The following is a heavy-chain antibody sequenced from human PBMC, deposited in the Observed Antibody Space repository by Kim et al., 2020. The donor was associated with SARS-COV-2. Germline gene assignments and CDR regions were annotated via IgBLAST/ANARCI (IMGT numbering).Heavy chain of an antibody. CDR1: GFTFSSYG. D-gene: IGHD6-19*01. V-gene: IGHV3-30*18. CDR2: ISYDGSNK. CDR3: AKDLKPRYSSGWYMTPDGMDV. Sequence: GGSLRLSCAASGFTFSSYGMHWVRQAPGKGLEWVAVISYDGSNKYYADSVKGRFTISRDNSKNTLYLQMNSLRAEDTAVYYCAKDLKPRYSSGWYMTPDGMDVWGQGTTVTVS. J-gene: IGHJ6*02.